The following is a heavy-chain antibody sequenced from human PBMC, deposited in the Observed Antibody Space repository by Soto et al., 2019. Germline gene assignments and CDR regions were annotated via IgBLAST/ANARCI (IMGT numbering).Heavy chain of an antibody. CDR1: GFPFSSYT. CDR3: ARDPVEMATITLDY. CDR2: ISSSSSTI. Sequence: GGSLNPSCAPSGFPFSSYTMNWVRQAPGKGLEWVSYISSSSSTIYYADSVKGRFTISRDNAKNSLYLQMNSLRAEDTAVYYCARDPVEMATITLDYWGQGTLVTVSS. V-gene: IGHV3-48*01. D-gene: IGHD5-12*01. J-gene: IGHJ4*02.